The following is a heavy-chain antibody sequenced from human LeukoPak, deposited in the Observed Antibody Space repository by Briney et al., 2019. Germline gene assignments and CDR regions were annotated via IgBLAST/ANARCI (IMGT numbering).Heavy chain of an antibody. CDR3: ARHSLYYGSGSYWYYFDY. CDR1: GGSFSGYY. V-gene: IGHV4-34*01. Sequence: SETLSLTCAVYGGSFSGYYWTWIRQPPGKGLEWIGEINHSGSTNYNPSLKSRVTISVDTSKNQFSLKLSSVTAADTAVYYCARHSLYYGSGSYWYYFDYWGQGTLVTVSS. D-gene: IGHD3-10*01. J-gene: IGHJ4*02. CDR2: INHSGST.